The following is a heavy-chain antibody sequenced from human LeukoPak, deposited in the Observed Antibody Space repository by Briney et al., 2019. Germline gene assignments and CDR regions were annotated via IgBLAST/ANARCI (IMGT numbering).Heavy chain of an antibody. CDR1: GGSISSGDYH. CDR2: IYYSGST. V-gene: IGHV4-30-4*08. Sequence: PSETLSLTCTVSGGSISSGDYHWSWIRQPPGKGLEWIGYIYYSGSTYYNPSLKSRVTISVDTSKNQFSLKLSSVTAADTAVYYCARDPSNLRRPGYYYYYMDVWGKGTTVTVSS. D-gene: IGHD2-8*01. J-gene: IGHJ6*03. CDR3: ARDPSNLRRPGYYYYYMDV.